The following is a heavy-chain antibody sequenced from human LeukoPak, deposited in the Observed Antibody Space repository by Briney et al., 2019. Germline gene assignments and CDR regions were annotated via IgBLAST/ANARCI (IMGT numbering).Heavy chain of an antibody. V-gene: IGHV3-74*01. J-gene: IGHJ4*02. Sequence: GSLRLSRAASGFTFSCLLMDRVRQAPGKGLVWVSRINSEGSFTTYADSVKGRFTIYRDNAKNMLYLQMHSLRAEDTAVYYCARVQLGVGADGWGQGTLVTVSS. CDR3: ARVQLGVGADG. CDR1: GFTFSCLL. CDR2: INSEGSFT. D-gene: IGHD1-26*01.